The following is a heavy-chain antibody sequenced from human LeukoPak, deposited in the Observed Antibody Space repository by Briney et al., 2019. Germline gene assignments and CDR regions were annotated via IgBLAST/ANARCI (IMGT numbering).Heavy chain of an antibody. CDR3: ARRVDSYWFFDY. D-gene: IGHD1-26*01. CDR1: GYRFTNYW. V-gene: IGHV5-51*01. J-gene: IGHJ4*02. Sequence: GASLKISCKGSGYRFTNYWIGWVRQMPGKGLEWMGIIYPGDSDNRYIPSFQGQVTISADKSISPAYLQWSSLKASDTAMYYCARRVDSYWFFDYWGQGTLVTVSS. CDR2: IYPGDSDN.